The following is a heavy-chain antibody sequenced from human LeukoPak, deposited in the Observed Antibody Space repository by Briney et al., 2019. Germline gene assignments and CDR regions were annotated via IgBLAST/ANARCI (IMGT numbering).Heavy chain of an antibody. Sequence: GGSLNISCEGSGYSFTCFWIAWVRHTPGKGLEWMGVTFPADSDTTYTPPFQCQVPISADKPIRTAHLAWSSLTASHTPMYFCAGRYIVFDYWGQGTRVRVSS. CDR3: AGRYIVFDY. CDR2: TFPADSDT. J-gene: IGHJ4*02. CDR1: GYSFTCFW. D-gene: IGHD1-1*01. V-gene: IGHV5-51*01.